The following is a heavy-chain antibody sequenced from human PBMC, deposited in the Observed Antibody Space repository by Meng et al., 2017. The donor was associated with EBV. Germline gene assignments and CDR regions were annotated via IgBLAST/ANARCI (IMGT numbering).Heavy chain of an antibody. V-gene: IGHV3-73*02. Sequence: EVQLVESGGGLVQPGGSLKLSCAASGFTFSGSAMHWVRQASGKGQEWVGRIRSKANSYATAYAATVKGRFTISRDDSKNTAYLQMNSLKTEDTAVYYCTRLDGSYIYYWGQGTLVTVSS. CDR3: TRLDGSYIYY. D-gene: IGHD1-26*01. J-gene: IGHJ4*02. CDR2: IRSKANSYAT. CDR1: GFTFSGSA.